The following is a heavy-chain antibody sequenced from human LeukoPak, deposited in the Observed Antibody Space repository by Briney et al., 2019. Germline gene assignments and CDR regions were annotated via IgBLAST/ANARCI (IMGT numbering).Heavy chain of an antibody. V-gene: IGHV4-30-2*05. CDR3: AREPSLSGATSYFDY. Sequence: SQTLSLTCAVSGGPISSGGYSWSWIRQPPGKGLEWIGYIYHSGSTYYNPSLKSRVTISVDTSKNQFSLKLSSVTAADTAVYYCAREPSLSGATSYFDYWGQGTLVTVSS. CDR2: IYHSGST. J-gene: IGHJ4*02. CDR1: GGPISSGGYS. D-gene: IGHD6-25*01.